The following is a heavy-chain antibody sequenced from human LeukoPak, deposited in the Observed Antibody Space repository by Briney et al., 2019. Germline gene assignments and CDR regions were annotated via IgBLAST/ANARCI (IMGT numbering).Heavy chain of an antibody. Sequence: SETLSLTCAVYGGSFSGYSWTWIRQPPGRGLEWIGEIDHSGSANYNPSLKSRVTVSVDRSTSQFSLKLSSVTAADTAVFYCARGPMRGWFDPWGQGTLVTVSS. CDR1: GGSFSGYS. CDR2: IDHSGSA. J-gene: IGHJ5*02. CDR3: ARGPMRGWFDP. V-gene: IGHV4-34*01.